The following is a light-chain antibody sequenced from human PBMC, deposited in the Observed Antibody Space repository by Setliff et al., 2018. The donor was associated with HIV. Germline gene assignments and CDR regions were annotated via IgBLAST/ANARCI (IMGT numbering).Light chain of an antibody. Sequence: QSVLTQPASVSGSPGQSIVISCTGTGSDVGTYDYVSWYQQHPGKAPKLMIYEVSNRPSGVSNRFSGSKSGNTASLTISGLQAEDEGDYYCSSYAAIGTLFGTGTKVTVL. J-gene: IGLJ1*01. CDR1: GSDVGTYDY. CDR2: EVS. V-gene: IGLV2-14*03. CDR3: SSYAAIGTL.